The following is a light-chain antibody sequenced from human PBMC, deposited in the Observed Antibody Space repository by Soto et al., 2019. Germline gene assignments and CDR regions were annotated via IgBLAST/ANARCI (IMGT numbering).Light chain of an antibody. CDR3: QQYSSSPPT. Sequence: DIVMTQSPDSLAVSLGERATINCKSSQSVLYSSNNKNNLAWYQKRPGRPPKLLIYWASTRESGVPDRFSGSGSGTDFTLTIRSLQAEDVAVYYCQQYSSSPPTFGGGTKVEIK. V-gene: IGKV4-1*01. CDR2: WAS. CDR1: QSVLYSSNNKNN. J-gene: IGKJ4*01.